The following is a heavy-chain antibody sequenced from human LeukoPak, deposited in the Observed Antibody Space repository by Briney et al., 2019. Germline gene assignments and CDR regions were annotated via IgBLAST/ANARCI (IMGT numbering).Heavy chain of an antibody. CDR2: SRNKANRYTT. CDR1: GFTFSDHY. CDR3: ARNYYMDV. V-gene: IGHV3-72*01. J-gene: IGHJ6*03. Sequence: GSLRLSCAASGFTFSDHYMDWVRQAPGKGLEWVGRSRNKANRYTTEYAASVQGRFTISRDDSKNSLYLQMNNLKTEDTAVYYCARNYYMDVWGKGTTVTVSS.